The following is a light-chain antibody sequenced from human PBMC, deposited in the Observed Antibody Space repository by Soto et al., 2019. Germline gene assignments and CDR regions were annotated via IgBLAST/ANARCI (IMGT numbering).Light chain of an antibody. CDR3: SSFTSTSTLL. Sequence: QSALTQPASVSGSPGQSITISCTGTSSDIGAYNHVSWYQHHPGKAPKLIIYDVSNRPSGVSDRFSGSRSGDAASLTISGRQSEEEADYYCSSFTSTSTLLFGGGTKLTVL. V-gene: IGLV2-14*01. CDR2: DVS. CDR1: SSDIGAYNH. J-gene: IGLJ2*01.